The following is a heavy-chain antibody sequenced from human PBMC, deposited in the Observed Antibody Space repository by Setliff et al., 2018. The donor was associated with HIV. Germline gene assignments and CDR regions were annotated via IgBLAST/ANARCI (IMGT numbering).Heavy chain of an antibody. V-gene: IGHV4-30-4*08. CDR2: IYYSGSA. D-gene: IGHD6-19*01. J-gene: IGHJ4*02. CDR3: VRGPQWLVQKGRVYYFDY. CDR1: GGSISSITHY. Sequence: SETLSLTCTVSGGSISSITHYWGWFRQPPGKGLECIGCIYYSGSAYYNPSLQRRVTISVDTSKNQVSLKLNSMTAADTAVYFCVRGPQWLVQKGRVYYFDYWGQGTLVTVSS.